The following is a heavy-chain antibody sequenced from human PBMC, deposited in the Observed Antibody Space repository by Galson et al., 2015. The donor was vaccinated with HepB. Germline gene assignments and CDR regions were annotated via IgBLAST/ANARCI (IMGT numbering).Heavy chain of an antibody. D-gene: IGHD3-10*01. CDR2: VDQSGKT. CDR1: SGSFSGYY. CDR3: TRGPRYFSSGTYSRN. V-gene: IGHV4-34*01. J-gene: IGHJ4*01. Sequence: ETLSLTCAVHSGSFSGYYSTWLRQPPGKGLEWLGEVDQSGKTIYNPSLRSRLTLSLDTSGKQFSLKMTSVTAADTALYFCTRGPRYFSSGTYSRNWGQGTLVIVSS.